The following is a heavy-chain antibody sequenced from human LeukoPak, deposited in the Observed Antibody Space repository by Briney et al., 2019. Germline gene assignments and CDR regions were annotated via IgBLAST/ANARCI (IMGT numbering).Heavy chain of an antibody. V-gene: IGHV1-69*13. D-gene: IGHD3-10*01. CDR2: IIPIFGTA. CDR3: AREGDYYGSGSYYNVWFDP. J-gene: IGHJ5*02. CDR1: GGTFSSYA. Sequence: SVKVSCKASGGTFSSYAISWVRQAPGQGLEWMGGIIPIFGTANYAQKFQGRVTITADESTSTAYMELSSLRSEDTAVYYCAREGDYYGSGSYYNVWFDPWGQGTLVTVSS.